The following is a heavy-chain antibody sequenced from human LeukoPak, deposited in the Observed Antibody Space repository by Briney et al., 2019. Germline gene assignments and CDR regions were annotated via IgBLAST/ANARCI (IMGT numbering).Heavy chain of an antibody. Sequence: SETLSLTCTVSGGSISSYYWSWIRQPPGKGLEWIGYIYYSGSTNYNPSLKSRVTISVDTSKNQFSPKLSSVTAADTAVYYCARASPGFSRIPYYYYYYYMDVWGKGTTVTVSS. CDR2: IYYSGST. J-gene: IGHJ6*03. V-gene: IGHV4-59*01. D-gene: IGHD2-15*01. CDR1: GGSISSYY. CDR3: ARASPGFSRIPYYYYYYYMDV.